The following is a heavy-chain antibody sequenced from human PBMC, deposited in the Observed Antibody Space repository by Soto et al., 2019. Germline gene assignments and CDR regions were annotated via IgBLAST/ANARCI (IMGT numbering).Heavy chain of an antibody. Sequence: SETLSLTCTVSGDSISSGAYYWSWIRQHPGKGLEWIGYISYSGRTYYNPSLKSRLTISLDTSENQFSLKLTSVTAADTAMYYCARITGILGIYYGMDVWGQGTTVTVSS. CDR3: ARITGILGIYYGMDV. CDR2: ISYSGRT. J-gene: IGHJ6*02. CDR1: GDSISSGAYY. V-gene: IGHV4-31*03. D-gene: IGHD3-16*01.